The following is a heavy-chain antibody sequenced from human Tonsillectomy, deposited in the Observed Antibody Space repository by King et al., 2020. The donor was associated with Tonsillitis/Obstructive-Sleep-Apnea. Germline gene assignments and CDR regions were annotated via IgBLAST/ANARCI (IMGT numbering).Heavy chain of an antibody. J-gene: IGHJ6*03. CDR3: ARDFYDSSGYYMDV. Sequence: QLVQSGAEVKKPGASVKVSCKASGYTFTTYDINWVRQATGQGLEWMGWMNPNSGNTGYAQKFKGRVTMTRNTSISTAYMELSSLRSEDTAVYYCARDFYDSSGYYMDVWGQGTTVTVSS. V-gene: IGHV1-8*01. CDR2: MNPNSGNT. D-gene: IGHD3-22*01. CDR1: GYTFTTYD.